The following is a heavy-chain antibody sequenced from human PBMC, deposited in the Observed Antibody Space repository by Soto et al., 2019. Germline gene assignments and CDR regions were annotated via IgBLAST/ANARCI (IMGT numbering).Heavy chain of an antibody. J-gene: IGHJ5*02. CDR3: ARCSGYYNWFDL. V-gene: IGHV4-31*03. Sequence: SETLSLTCTVSGGSISSGGYYWSWIRQHPGKGLEWIGYIYYSGSTYYNPSLKSRVTISVDTSKNQFSLKLSSVTAADTAVYYCARCSGYYNWFDLWGQGTLVTVSS. CDR1: GGSISSGGYY. CDR2: IYYSGST. D-gene: IGHD3-22*01.